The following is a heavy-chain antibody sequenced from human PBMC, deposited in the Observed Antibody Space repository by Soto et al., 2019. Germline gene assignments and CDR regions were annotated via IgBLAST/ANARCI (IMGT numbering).Heavy chain of an antibody. CDR3: ARGKGSRVTVVLIVVVTTPTNWFDP. Sequence: SVKVSCKASGGTFSNYGISWVRQAPGQGLEWMGRTIPIFTYTHKFHGRVTITADESASTAYLELCSLTCEDTAVYYCARGKGSRVTVVLIVVVTTPTNWFDPWGQGTLVTVSS. CDR1: GGTFSNYG. J-gene: IGHJ5*02. V-gene: IGHV1-69*13. D-gene: IGHD2-21*02. CDR2: TIPIF.